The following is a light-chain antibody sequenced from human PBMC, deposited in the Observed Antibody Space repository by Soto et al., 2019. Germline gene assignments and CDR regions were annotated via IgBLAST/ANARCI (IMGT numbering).Light chain of an antibody. CDR1: SSDVGPYKY. CDR2: AVN. J-gene: IGLJ1*01. V-gene: IGLV2-8*01. Sequence: QSVLTQPPSASGSPGQSVTISCTGTSSDVGPYKYVSWYQQHPGKAPKLIIYAVNQRPSGVPDRFSGSKSGNTASLTVSGLQAEDEADYYCSSYASGTFYVFGTGTKFTVL. CDR3: SSYASGTFYV.